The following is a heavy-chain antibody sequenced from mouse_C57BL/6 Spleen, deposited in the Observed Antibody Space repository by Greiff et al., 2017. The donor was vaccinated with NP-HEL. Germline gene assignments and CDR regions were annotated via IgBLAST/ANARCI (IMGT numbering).Heavy chain of an antibody. V-gene: IGHV1-39*01. D-gene: IGHD1-1*01. CDR2: INPNYGTT. CDR1: GYSFTDYN. J-gene: IGHJ1*03. Sequence: VQLQQSGPELVKPGASVKISCKASGYSFTDYNMNWVKQSNGKSLEWIGVINPNYGTTSYNQKFKGKATLTVDQSSSTAYMQLNSLTSEDAAFYYCARGGGTNWYFDVWGTGTTVTVSS. CDR3: ARGGGTNWYFDV.